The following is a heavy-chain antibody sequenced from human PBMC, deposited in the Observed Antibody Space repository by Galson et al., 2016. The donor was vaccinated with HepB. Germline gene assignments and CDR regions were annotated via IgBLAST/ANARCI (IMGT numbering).Heavy chain of an antibody. Sequence: SLRLSCAASGFAFSNCTMNWVRQAPGKGLEWLSYISTGGTTIYYADSVKGRFTISRDNARTSLYLQMNSLRDEDTAVYYCVRDGEWFPGMGDVWGQGTTVTVSS. CDR2: ISTGGTTI. D-gene: IGHD3-3*01. V-gene: IGHV3-48*02. CDR3: VRDGEWFPGMGDV. J-gene: IGHJ6*02. CDR1: GFAFSNCT.